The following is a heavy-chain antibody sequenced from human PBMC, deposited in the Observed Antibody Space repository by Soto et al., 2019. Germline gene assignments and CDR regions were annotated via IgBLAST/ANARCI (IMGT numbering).Heavy chain of an antibody. CDR1: GYTFTSYA. Sequence: ASVKVSCKASGYTFTSYAMHWVRQAPGQRLEWMGWINAGNGNTKYSQKFQGRVTITRDTSASTAYMELSSLRSEDTAVYYCAGTIAAAGIYYYYGMDVWGQGTTVTVSS. V-gene: IGHV1-3*01. CDR2: INAGNGNT. J-gene: IGHJ6*02. CDR3: AGTIAAAGIYYYYGMDV. D-gene: IGHD6-13*01.